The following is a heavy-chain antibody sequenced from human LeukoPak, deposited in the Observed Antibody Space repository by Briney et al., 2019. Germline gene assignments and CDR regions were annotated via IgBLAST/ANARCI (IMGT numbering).Heavy chain of an antibody. CDR1: GYTFTGYY. V-gene: IGHV1-2*02. Sequence: ASVKVSCKASGYTFTGYYMHWVRQAPGQGLEWMGWINPNSGGTNYAQKFQGRVTMTRDTSISTAYMELSRLRSDDTAVYYCARVVSSLAAPRFYYYYGMDVWGQGTTVTVSS. CDR2: INPNSGGT. D-gene: IGHD2-15*01. CDR3: ARVVSSLAAPRFYYYYGMDV. J-gene: IGHJ6*02.